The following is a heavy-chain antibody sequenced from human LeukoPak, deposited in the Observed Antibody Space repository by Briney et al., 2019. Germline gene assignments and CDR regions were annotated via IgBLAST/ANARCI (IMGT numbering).Heavy chain of an antibody. D-gene: IGHD3-10*01. J-gene: IGHJ6*03. CDR3: ARDSPYGSGSYYYYYMDV. CDR2: INPNSGGT. V-gene: IGHV1-2*02. Sequence: ASVKVSCKASGYTFTGYYMHWVRQAPGQGLEWMGWINPNSGGTNYAQKFQGRVTMTRDTSISTAYMELSRLRSDDTAVYYCARDSPYGSGSYYYYYMDVWGKGTTVTISS. CDR1: GYTFTGYY.